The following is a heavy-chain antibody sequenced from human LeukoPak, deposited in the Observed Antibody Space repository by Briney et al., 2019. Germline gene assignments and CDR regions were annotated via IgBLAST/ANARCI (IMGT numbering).Heavy chain of an antibody. V-gene: IGHV3-21*01. Sequence: GSLRLSCAASGFSITGYTMNWVRQAPGKGLELVSSISSSGLYIHYADSVKGRLTISRDNAKHSLYLQMNSLRAEDTALYYCARDRYWGGDCSTAEYFQHWGQGTLVTVSS. CDR2: ISSSGLYI. CDR3: ARDRYWGGDCSTAEYFQH. J-gene: IGHJ1*01. CDR1: GFSITGYT. D-gene: IGHD2-21*02.